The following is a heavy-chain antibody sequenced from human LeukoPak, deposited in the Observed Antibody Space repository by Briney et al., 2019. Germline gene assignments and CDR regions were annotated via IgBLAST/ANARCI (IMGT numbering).Heavy chain of an antibody. J-gene: IGHJ6*02. V-gene: IGHV1-18*01. D-gene: IGHD3-22*01. Sequence: ASVTVSCKASGYTFTSYGISWVRQAPGQGLEWMGWISAYNGNTNYAQKLQGRVTVTTDTSTSTAYMELRSLRSDDTAVYYCARDDSSGYYYPYYYYYGMDVWGQGTTVTVSS. CDR1: GYTFTSYG. CDR3: ARDDSSGYYYPYYYYYGMDV. CDR2: ISAYNGNT.